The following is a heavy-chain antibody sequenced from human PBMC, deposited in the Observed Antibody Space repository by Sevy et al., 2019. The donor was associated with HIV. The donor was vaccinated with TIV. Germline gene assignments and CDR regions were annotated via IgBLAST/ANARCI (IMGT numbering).Heavy chain of an antibody. CDR1: GFTFSSYG. Sequence: GGSLRLSCAASGFTFSSYGMHWVRQAPGKGLEWVAVIWYDGSNKYYADSVKGRFTISRDNSKNTLYLQMNSLRADDTAVYYWARDRSLGWFDPWGQGTLVTVSS. CDR2: IWYDGSNK. V-gene: IGHV3-33*01. CDR3: ARDRSLGWFDP. J-gene: IGHJ5*02.